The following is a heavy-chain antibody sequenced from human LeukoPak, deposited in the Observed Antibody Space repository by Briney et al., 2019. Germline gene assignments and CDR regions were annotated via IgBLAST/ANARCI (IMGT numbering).Heavy chain of an antibody. Sequence: SETLSLTCAVYGGSFSNYYWSWIRQPPGKGLEWIGYIYHTWSTKYNPSLKSRVTISVDTSKNQFSLKLSSVTAADTAVYYCARSFSSVPAPFDYWGQGTLVTVSS. D-gene: IGHD3-22*01. CDR2: IYHTWST. J-gene: IGHJ4*02. CDR3: ARSFSSVPAPFDY. CDR1: GGSFSNYY. V-gene: IGHV4-59*12.